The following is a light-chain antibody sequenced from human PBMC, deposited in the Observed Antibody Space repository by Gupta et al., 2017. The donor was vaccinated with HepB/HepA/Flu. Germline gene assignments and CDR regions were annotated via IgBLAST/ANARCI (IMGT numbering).Light chain of an antibody. Sequence: QSALTQPASVSGPPGQSITISCTGTSSDVGGYNYVSWYQQHPGKAPQLMIYDVSNRPSGVSNRFSGSKSGTTASLPISGRQAEDEADYYCSSYTSSSTLVFGGGTKLTVL. V-gene: IGLV2-14*03. J-gene: IGLJ3*02. CDR2: DVS. CDR3: SSYTSSSTLV. CDR1: SSDVGGYNY.